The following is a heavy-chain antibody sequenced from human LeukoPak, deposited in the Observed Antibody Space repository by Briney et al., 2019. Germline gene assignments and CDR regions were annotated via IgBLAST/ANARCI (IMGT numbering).Heavy chain of an antibody. J-gene: IGHJ4*02. D-gene: IGHD5-24*01. CDR2: IKQDGSGK. V-gene: IGHV3-7*01. CDR3: ARIESRDGYTADY. Sequence: GGSLRLSCAASGFTFSNYWMSWVRQAPGKGLEWVANIKQDGSGKYYMDSVKGRFTISRDSAKNSLYLQMNSLRVEDTAVYYCARIESRDGYTADYWGQGTLLTVSS. CDR1: GFTFSNYW.